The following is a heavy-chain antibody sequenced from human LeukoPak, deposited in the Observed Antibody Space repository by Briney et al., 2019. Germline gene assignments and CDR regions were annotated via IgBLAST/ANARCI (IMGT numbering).Heavy chain of an antibody. V-gene: IGHV1-3*01. D-gene: IGHD3-22*01. Sequence: ASVKVSCKASGYTFTSYAMHWVRQAPGQRLEWMGWINAGNGNTKYSQKFQGRVTITRDTSASTAYMELSSLRSEDTAVYYCARYYYDSSGYPTFDYWGQGTLVTVSS. J-gene: IGHJ4*02. CDR2: INAGNGNT. CDR1: GYTFTSYA. CDR3: ARYYYDSSGYPTFDY.